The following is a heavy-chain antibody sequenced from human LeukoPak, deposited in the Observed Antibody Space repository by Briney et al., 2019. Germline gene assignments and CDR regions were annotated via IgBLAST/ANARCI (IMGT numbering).Heavy chain of an antibody. J-gene: IGHJ4*02. D-gene: IGHD2-8*01. Sequence: GRSLRLSCAASGFRFSNYGMHWVRQAPGKGLEWVAAISDDGRHNYYADSVKGRFTISRDNSKSTLYLQMNSLRDDDSAAYFCARVYLERLTAGYFDHWGQGTQVTVSP. CDR1: GFRFSNYG. V-gene: IGHV3-30*04. CDR3: ARVYLERLTAGYFDH. CDR2: ISDDGRHN.